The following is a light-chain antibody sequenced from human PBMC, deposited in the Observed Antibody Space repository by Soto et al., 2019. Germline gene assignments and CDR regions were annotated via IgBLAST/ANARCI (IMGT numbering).Light chain of an antibody. CDR3: QQWVKLSHT. CDR1: QDLTNY. J-gene: IGKJ2*01. CDR2: DTT. Sequence: DIQMTQSPTPLAASVGARVTITCQALQDLTNYLNWYQQKPGEAPKLLIYDTTTLEEGVPTRFSGGGSGTPFTFTVNGLQPEDPAIDISQQWVKLSHTLGQGTTLEFK. V-gene: IGKV1-33*01.